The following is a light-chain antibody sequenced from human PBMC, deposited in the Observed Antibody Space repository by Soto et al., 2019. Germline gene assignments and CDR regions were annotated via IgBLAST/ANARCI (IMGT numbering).Light chain of an antibody. V-gene: IGKV3-20*01. CDR1: QSVSSNN. CDR2: GAS. J-gene: IGKJ3*01. CDR3: KQYGMSPYT. Sequence: EIVLTQSPGTLSLSPGERATLSCRASQSVSSNNLAWYQQRPGQAPRVVIYGASTRATGIPERFSGSGSGTDFTRTSSRLETEDFAVYYCKQYGMSPYTFGPGTKVDIK.